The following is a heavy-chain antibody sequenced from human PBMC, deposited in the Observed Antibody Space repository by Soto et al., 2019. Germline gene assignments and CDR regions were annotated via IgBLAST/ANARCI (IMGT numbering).Heavy chain of an antibody. CDR1: GFTFTSSA. V-gene: IGHV1-58*01. J-gene: IGHJ4*02. D-gene: IGHD6-19*01. CDR2: IVVGSGNT. Sequence: SVKVSCKASGFTFTSSAVQWVRQARGQRLEWIGWIVVGSGNTNYAQKFQERVTITRDMSTSTAYMELSSLRSEDTAVYYCAADTSGWSPSNYWGQGTMVTVSS. CDR3: AADTSGWSPSNY.